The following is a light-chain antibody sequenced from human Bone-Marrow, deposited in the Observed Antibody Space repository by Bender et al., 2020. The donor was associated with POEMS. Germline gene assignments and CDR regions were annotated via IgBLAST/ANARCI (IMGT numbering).Light chain of an antibody. V-gene: IGLV2-14*01. J-gene: IGLJ2*01. CDR2: DVT. Sequence: QSALTQPASVSGSPGQSITISCTGTSSDVGGYNYVSWHQQHPGKAPKLIIYDVTNRPSGVSDRFTGSKSGNTASLTISGLQPEDEADYYCSSYTSINTVLFGGGTLLTVL. CDR1: SSDVGGYNY. CDR3: SSYTSINTVL.